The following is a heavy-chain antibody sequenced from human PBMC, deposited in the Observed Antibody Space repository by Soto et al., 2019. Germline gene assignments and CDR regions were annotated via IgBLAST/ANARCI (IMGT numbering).Heavy chain of an antibody. D-gene: IGHD3-10*01. Sequence: EVQLLESGGGLVQPGGSLRLSCAASGFTFSSYAMSWVRQAPGKGLEWVSGISGSGGSTYYADSVKGRFTISRDNPKNTLYPQMHSLRAEDTAVYYCAKELDGGGSVRSDYWGQGTLVTVSS. V-gene: IGHV3-23*01. CDR2: ISGSGGST. CDR1: GFTFSSYA. CDR3: AKELDGGGSVRSDY. J-gene: IGHJ4*02.